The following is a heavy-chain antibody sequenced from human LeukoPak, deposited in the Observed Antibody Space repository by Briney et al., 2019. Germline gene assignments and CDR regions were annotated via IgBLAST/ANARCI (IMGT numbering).Heavy chain of an antibody. V-gene: IGHV4-4*07. J-gene: IGHJ4*02. CDR2: IYTSGST. CDR1: GGSISSHY. D-gene: IGHD3-22*01. CDR3: ARDAGVLYYYDSSGYYTDPAFDY. Sequence: SETLSLTCTVSGGSISSHYWSWIRQPAGKGLEWIGRIYTSGSTNYNPSLKSRVTMSVDTSKNQFSLKLSSVTAADTAMYYCARDAGVLYYYDSSGYYTDPAFDYWGQGTLVTVSS.